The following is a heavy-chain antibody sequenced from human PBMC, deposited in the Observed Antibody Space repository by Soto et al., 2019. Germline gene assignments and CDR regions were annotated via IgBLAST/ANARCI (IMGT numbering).Heavy chain of an antibody. D-gene: IGHD3-22*01. CDR3: ARDLYYDYDRSGYLHY. V-gene: IGHV1-69*01. CDR2: IIPIFGTA. J-gene: IGHJ4*02. Sequence: QVQLVQSGAEVKKPGSSVKVSCKASGGTFSSYAISWVRQAPGQGLEWLGGIIPIFGTANYAQKFQGRVTITADEYTSTAYMELSSLRSEDTAVYYCARDLYYDYDRSGYLHYWGQGTLVTVSS. CDR1: GGTFSSYA.